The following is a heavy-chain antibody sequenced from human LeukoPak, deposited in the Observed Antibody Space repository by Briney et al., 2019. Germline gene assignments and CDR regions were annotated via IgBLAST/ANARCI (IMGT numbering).Heavy chain of an antibody. CDR1: GASINTYY. D-gene: IGHD1-1*01. Sequence: SETLSLTCTVSGASINTYYWSWIRQPPGKGLECLGYIYYSGSTNYSPSLRSRLTMSLDTSKNQFSLKLSSVTAADTAVYYCARAGTNWSSGCYFDYWGQGALVTVSS. CDR2: IYYSGST. CDR3: ARAGTNWSSGCYFDY. V-gene: IGHV4-59*01. J-gene: IGHJ4*02.